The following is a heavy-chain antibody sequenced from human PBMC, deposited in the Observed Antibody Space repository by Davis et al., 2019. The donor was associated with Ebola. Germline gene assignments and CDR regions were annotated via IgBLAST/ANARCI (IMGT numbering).Heavy chain of an antibody. CDR2: IRYDGSNK. D-gene: IGHD4-17*01. CDR3: AKDGGGYGDWYFDL. J-gene: IGHJ2*01. Sequence: GESLKISCAASGFTFSSFGMHWVRQGPGKGLEWVAFIRYDGSNKYYADSVKGRFTISRDNSKNTLYLQMNSLRAEDTAVYYCAKDGGGYGDWYFDLWGRGTLVTVSS. V-gene: IGHV3-30*02. CDR1: GFTFSSFG.